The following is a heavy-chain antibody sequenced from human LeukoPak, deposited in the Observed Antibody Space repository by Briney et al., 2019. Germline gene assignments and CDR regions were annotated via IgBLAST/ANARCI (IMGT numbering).Heavy chain of an antibody. V-gene: IGHV4-39*07. CDR2: IYYSGST. D-gene: IGHD1-26*01. CDR1: GGSISSSSYY. Sequence: PSETLSLTCTVSGGSISSSSYYWGWIRQPPGKGLEWIGSIYYSGSTYYNPSLKSRVTISVDTSKNQFSLKLSSVTAADTAVYYCAVCGADYFDYWGQGTLVTVSS. J-gene: IGHJ4*02. CDR3: AVCGADYFDY.